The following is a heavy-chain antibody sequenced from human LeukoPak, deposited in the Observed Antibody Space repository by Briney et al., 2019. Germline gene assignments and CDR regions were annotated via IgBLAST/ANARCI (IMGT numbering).Heavy chain of an antibody. CDR1: GYSFTSYW. D-gene: IGHD2-2*02. V-gene: IGHV5-51*01. CDR3: ARQGDIVVVPAAIPGTDLIEAGDAFDI. J-gene: IGHJ3*02. Sequence: GESLKISCKGSGYSFTSYWVGWVRQMPGKGLEWMGIIYPSDSDTRYSPFFQGQVTISADKSISTAYLQWSRLKASDTAMYYCARQGDIVVVPAAIPGTDLIEAGDAFDIWGQGTMVTVSS. CDR2: IYPSDSDT.